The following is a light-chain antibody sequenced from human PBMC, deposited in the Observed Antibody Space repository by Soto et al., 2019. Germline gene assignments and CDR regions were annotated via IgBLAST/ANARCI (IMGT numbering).Light chain of an antibody. CDR3: QQYGTSVT. J-gene: IGKJ1*01. Sequence: ILLTQSPCTLSLSPGERATLSCRASQSVSNNYLAWYQQKPGQAPSLLIYGASNRATGIPDRLSGSGSGTDFTLTISRLDPEDSAVYYCQQYGTSVTFGQGTKVDIK. CDR1: QSVSNNY. CDR2: GAS. V-gene: IGKV3-20*01.